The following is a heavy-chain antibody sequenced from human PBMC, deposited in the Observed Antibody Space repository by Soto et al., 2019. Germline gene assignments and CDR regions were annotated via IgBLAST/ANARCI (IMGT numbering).Heavy chain of an antibody. Sequence: EVQLVESGGGLVQPGGSLRLSCAASGFTVSSKYMSWVRQAPGKGLEWVSLIQGGGPTYYADAVKGSFTISRDTSENTVHIQMDSLSAEDTAVYYCAREDVLCDGGRCYGVPLAVWGKGTTVTVSS. CDR2: IQGGGPT. CDR1: GFTVSSKY. J-gene: IGHJ6*03. CDR3: AREDVLCDGGRCYGVPLAV. V-gene: IGHV3-66*01. D-gene: IGHD2-15*01.